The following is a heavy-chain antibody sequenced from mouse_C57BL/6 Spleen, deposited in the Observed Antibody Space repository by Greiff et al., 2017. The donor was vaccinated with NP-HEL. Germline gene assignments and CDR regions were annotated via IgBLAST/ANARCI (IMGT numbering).Heavy chain of an antibody. CDR2: INPNNGGT. J-gene: IGHJ1*03. Sequence: EVQLQQSGPELVKPGASVKISCKASGYTFTDYYMNWVKQSHGKSLEWIGDINPNNGGTSYNQKFKGKATLTVDKSSSTAYMELRSLTSEDSAVYYCARGGNWDAYWYFDVWGTGTTVTVSS. CDR1: GYTFTDYY. D-gene: IGHD4-1*01. V-gene: IGHV1-26*01. CDR3: ARGGNWDAYWYFDV.